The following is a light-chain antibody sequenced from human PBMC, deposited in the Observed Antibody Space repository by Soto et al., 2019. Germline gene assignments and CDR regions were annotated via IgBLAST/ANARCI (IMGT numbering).Light chain of an antibody. CDR2: DVS. V-gene: IGKV3-11*01. CDR3: QQRSTWPGT. J-gene: IGKJ1*01. CDR1: QSVSSY. Sequence: IVLTQSPATLSLSPGERATLSCRASQSVSSYLPWYPQKPGQAPRLLIYDVSNRATGIPDRFTRSGSGTDFTLTISSLEPEDFAVYSWQQRSTWPGTFGQGTKVEIK.